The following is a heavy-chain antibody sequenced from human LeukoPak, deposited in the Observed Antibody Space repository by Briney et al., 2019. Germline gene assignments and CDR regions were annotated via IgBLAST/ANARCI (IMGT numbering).Heavy chain of an antibody. CDR2: ITSSGRYI. CDR1: GFTFTNYN. D-gene: IGHD1-26*01. Sequence: GGSLRLSCAASGFTFTNYNMDWVRQAPGKGLEWVSSITSSGRYIDYADSVKGRFTISRDNAKNSLYLQMNSLRAEDTAVYYCARDRGIYTPEYWGQGTPVTVSS. CDR3: ARDRGIYTPEY. J-gene: IGHJ4*02. V-gene: IGHV3-21*01.